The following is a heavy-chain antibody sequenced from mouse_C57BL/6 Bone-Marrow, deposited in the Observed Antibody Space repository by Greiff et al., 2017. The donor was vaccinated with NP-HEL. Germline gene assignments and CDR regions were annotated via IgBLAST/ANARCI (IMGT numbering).Heavy chain of an antibody. CDR3: ARFGGLAWFAY. V-gene: IGHV7-3*01. CDR2: IRNKANGYTT. J-gene: IGHJ3*01. CDR1: GFTFTDYY. D-gene: IGHD6-1*01. Sequence: EVKVVESGGGLVQPGGSLSLSCAASGFTFTDYYMSWVRQPPGKALEWLGFIRNKANGYTTEYSASVKGRFTISRDNSPSILYLQMNALRAEDSATYYCARFGGLAWFAYWGQGTLVTVSA.